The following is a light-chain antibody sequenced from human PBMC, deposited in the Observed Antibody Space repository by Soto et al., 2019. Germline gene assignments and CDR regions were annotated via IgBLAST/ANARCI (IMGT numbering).Light chain of an antibody. V-gene: IGKV1-39*01. CDR1: QNIFTY. CDR3: QHSYSSPT. CDR2: ATS. Sequence: DIQVTQSPSSLSASVGDRVTITCRASQNIFTYLNWYQQRPGKAPNLLIYATSNLQSGVPSRFSGSGSGTDFTLTISSLQPEDFVTYYCQHSYSSPTFGQGTKVDIK. J-gene: IGKJ2*01.